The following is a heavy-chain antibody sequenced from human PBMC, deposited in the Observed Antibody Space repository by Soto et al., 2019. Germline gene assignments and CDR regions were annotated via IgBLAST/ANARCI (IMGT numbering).Heavy chain of an antibody. D-gene: IGHD3-22*01. CDR2: INHSGST. CDR1: GGSLSGYY. Sequence: SETLSLTCAVYGGSLSGYYWSWIRQPPGKGLEWIGEINHSGSTNYNPSLKSRVTISVDTSKNQFSLKLSSVTAADTAVYYCARVKSNQSSGYLYKPLDYWGQGTLVTVSS. V-gene: IGHV4-34*01. J-gene: IGHJ4*02. CDR3: ARVKSNQSSGYLYKPLDY.